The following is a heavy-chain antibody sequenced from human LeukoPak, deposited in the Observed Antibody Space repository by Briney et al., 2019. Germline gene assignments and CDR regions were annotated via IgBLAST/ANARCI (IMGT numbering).Heavy chain of an antibody. CDR3: AREGGLEKYQGIEVPGKQDIWGSYYYYYGMEL. V-gene: IGHV4-34*01. Sequence: SETLSLTCGVYGGSFSNYYWSWIRQSPGKGLEWVGQINYGGSTNYNPSLKSRVTISVDTSKNEFSLNLNSVTAADTAVYYCAREGGLEKYQGIEVPGKQDIWGSYYYYYGMELWGQGTTVIVSS. CDR2: INYGGST. CDR1: GGSFSNYY. J-gene: IGHJ6*02. D-gene: IGHD6-19*01.